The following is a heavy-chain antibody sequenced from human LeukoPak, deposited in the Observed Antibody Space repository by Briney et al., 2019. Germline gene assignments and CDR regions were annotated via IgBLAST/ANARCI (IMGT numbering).Heavy chain of an antibody. Sequence: GGSLRLSCAASGFTFSKSWMTWVRQAPGKGLEWVANIKEDGSEKNYGDSVKGRFTISRDNAKNFLYLQMSSLRAEDMAVYFCARGVGFNTGWYYFNYWGQGTLVTVSS. V-gene: IGHV3-7*01. D-gene: IGHD6-19*01. CDR3: ARGVGFNTGWYYFNY. CDR2: IKEDGSEK. J-gene: IGHJ4*02. CDR1: GFTFSKSW.